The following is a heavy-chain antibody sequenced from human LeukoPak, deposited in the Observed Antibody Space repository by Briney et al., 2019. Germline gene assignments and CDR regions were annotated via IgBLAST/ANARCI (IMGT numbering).Heavy chain of an antibody. CDR2: IYYSGST. Sequence: SETLSLTCTVSGGSISSSSYYWGWIRQPPGKGLEWIGSIYYSGSTYYNPSLKSRVTISVDTSKNQFSLKLSSVTAADMAVYYCAATWIQLWYYFDYWGQGTLVTVSS. J-gene: IGHJ4*02. CDR3: AATWIQLWYYFDY. CDR1: GGSISSSSYY. V-gene: IGHV4-39*01. D-gene: IGHD5-18*01.